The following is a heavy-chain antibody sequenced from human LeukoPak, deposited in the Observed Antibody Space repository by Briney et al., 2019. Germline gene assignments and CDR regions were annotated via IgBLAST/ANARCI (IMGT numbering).Heavy chain of an antibody. Sequence: SETLSLTCTVSGGSVSSGSYYWSWIRQPPGKGLEWIGYIYYSGSINYNPSLKSRVTISVDTSKNQFSLKLSSVTAADTAVYYCARGYSGSYYFDSWGQGTLVTVSS. CDR1: GGSVSSGSYY. CDR2: IYYSGSI. CDR3: ARGYSGSYYFDS. V-gene: IGHV4-61*01. D-gene: IGHD1-26*01. J-gene: IGHJ4*02.